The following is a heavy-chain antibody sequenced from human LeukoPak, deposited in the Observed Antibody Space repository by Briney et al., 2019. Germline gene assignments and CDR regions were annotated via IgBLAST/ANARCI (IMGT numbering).Heavy chain of an antibody. Sequence: GGSLRLSCAASGFTFSSYAMSWVRQAPGKGLEWVSAISGSGGSTYYADSVKGRFTISRDNSKNTLYLQMNSLRAEDAAVYYCAKAPSPVLRFLEWLNGIDYWGQGTLVTVSS. D-gene: IGHD3-3*01. CDR1: GFTFSSYA. CDR2: ISGSGGST. V-gene: IGHV3-23*01. CDR3: AKAPSPVLRFLEWLNGIDY. J-gene: IGHJ4*02.